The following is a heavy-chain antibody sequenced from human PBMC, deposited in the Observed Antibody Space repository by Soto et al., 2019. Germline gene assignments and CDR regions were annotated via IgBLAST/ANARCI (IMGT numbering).Heavy chain of an antibody. J-gene: IGHJ6*02. CDR2: IIPIFGTA. Sequence: QVQLVQSGAEVMKPGSSVKVSCKASGGTFSSYAISWVRQAPGQGLEWMGGIIPIFGTANYAQKFQGRVTITAYESTSTAYMELSSLRSEDTAVYYCASELGSSGWDPSYYYYGMDVWGQGTTVTVSS. D-gene: IGHD6-19*01. CDR3: ASELGSSGWDPSYYYYGMDV. CDR1: GGTFSSYA. V-gene: IGHV1-69*01.